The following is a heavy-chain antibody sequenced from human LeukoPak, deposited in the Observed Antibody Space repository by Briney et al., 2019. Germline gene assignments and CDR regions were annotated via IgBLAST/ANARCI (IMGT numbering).Heavy chain of an antibody. CDR1: GFAFGSEA. J-gene: IGHJ4*02. CDR3: VRDRGFGADDS. Sequence: GGSLRLSCAVSGFAFGSEAMSWVRQAPGKGLEWVSIITGSGGITYYADSVKGRFTISRDNSKNTLYLQMNSLRAEDTAVYYCVRDRGFGADDSWGQGTLVTVSS. V-gene: IGHV3-23*01. D-gene: IGHD3-10*01. CDR2: ITGSGGIT.